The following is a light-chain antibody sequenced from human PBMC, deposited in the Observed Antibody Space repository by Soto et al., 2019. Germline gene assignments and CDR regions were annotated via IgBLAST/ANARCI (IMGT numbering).Light chain of an antibody. J-gene: IGKJ1*01. CDR1: QSISSSY. CDR3: QQYASSPET. Sequence: EIVLTQSPGTLSLSPGERATLSCRASQSISSSYLAWYRQVSGQAPSLLLYGSSRRATGIPGRFSVTGSGTDFTLSISRLEPEDFVVYYCQQYASSPETFGQGTKVEIK. CDR2: GSS. V-gene: IGKV3-20*01.